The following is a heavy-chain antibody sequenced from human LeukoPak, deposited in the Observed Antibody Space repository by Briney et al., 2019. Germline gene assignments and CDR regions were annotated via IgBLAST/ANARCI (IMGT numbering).Heavy chain of an antibody. CDR3: AREGDDDFWSGYYPY. J-gene: IGHJ4*02. D-gene: IGHD3-3*01. V-gene: IGHV3-53*01. CDR1: GFTVSSNY. Sequence: PGGSLRLSCAASGFTVSSNYMGWVRQAPGKGLEWVSVIYSGGSTYYADSVKGRFTISRDNSKNTLYLQMNSLRAEDTAVYYCAREGDDDFWSGYYPYWGQGTLVTVSS. CDR2: IYSGGST.